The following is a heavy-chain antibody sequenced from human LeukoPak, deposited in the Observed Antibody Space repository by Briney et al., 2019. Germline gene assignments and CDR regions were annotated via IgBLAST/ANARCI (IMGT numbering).Heavy chain of an antibody. CDR2: IYYSGST. Sequence: SETLSLTCAVYGGSFSGYYWSWIRQPPGKGLEWIGYIYYSGSTNYNPSLKSRVTISVDTSKNQFSLKLSSVTAADTAVYYCARRAPYYYDSSGYYGGGYYFDYWGQGTLVTVSS. D-gene: IGHD3-22*01. CDR1: GGSFSGYY. CDR3: ARRAPYYYDSSGYYGGGYYFDY. J-gene: IGHJ4*02. V-gene: IGHV4-59*08.